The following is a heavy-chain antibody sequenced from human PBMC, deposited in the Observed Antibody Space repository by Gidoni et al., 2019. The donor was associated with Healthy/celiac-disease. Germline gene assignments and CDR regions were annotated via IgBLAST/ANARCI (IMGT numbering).Heavy chain of an antibody. Sequence: QVQLQESGPGLVKPSETLSLTCTVSGGSISSYYWSWIRQPAGKGLEWIGRIYTSGSTNYNPSLKSRVTMSVDTSKNQFSLKLSSVTAADTAVYYCARVKRVIAAAGTTYYFDYWGQGTLVTVSS. V-gene: IGHV4-4*07. D-gene: IGHD6-13*01. J-gene: IGHJ4*02. CDR2: IYTSGST. CDR1: GGSISSYY. CDR3: ARVKRVIAAAGTTYYFDY.